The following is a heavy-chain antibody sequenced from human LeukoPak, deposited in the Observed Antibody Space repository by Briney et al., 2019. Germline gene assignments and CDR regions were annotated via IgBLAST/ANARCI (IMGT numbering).Heavy chain of an antibody. CDR3: ARVIDLAAAGTFAFDI. D-gene: IGHD6-13*01. CDR1: GFTFSSYS. Sequence: GGSLRLSCAASGFTFSSYSMNWVRQAPGKGLEWVSSISSSSSYIYYADSVKGRFTISRDNAKNSLYLQMNSLRAEDTAVYYCARVIDLAAAGTFAFDIWGQGTMVTVSS. J-gene: IGHJ3*02. CDR2: ISSSSSYI. V-gene: IGHV3-21*04.